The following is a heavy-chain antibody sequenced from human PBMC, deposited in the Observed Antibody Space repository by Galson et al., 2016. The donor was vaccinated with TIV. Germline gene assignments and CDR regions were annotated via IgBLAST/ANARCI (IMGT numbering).Heavy chain of an antibody. CDR1: GYSFTNYW. CDR3: ARSASAGSRWVDP. V-gene: IGHV5-10-1*01. Sequence: QSGAEVKKPGESLRISCKTSGYSFTNYWITWVRQMPGKGLEWMGRIDSRDSYTNYSPTFEGHVTISTDKSISTAYLQWTSLKASDSAIYYCARSASAGSRWVDPWGQGTLVTVSS. J-gene: IGHJ5*02. D-gene: IGHD6-13*01. CDR2: IDSRDSYT.